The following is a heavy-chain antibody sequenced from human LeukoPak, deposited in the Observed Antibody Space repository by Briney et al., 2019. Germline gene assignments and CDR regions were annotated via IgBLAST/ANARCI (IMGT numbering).Heavy chain of an antibody. CDR2: IIPIFGTT. CDR1: GGTFSSYA. V-gene: IGHV1-69*05. Sequence: GASVKVSCKASGGTFSSYAISWVRQAPGQGLEWMGAIIPIFGTTSYAQKFQGRVTITTDKSTSTAYMELSSLRSEDTAVYYCARPRFPYYRLSGADYYYMDVWGKGTTVTVSS. J-gene: IGHJ6*03. CDR3: ARPRFPYYRLSGADYYYMDV. D-gene: IGHD3-10*01.